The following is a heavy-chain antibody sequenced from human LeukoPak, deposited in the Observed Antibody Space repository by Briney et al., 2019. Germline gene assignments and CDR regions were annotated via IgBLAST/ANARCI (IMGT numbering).Heavy chain of an antibody. J-gene: IGHJ3*02. D-gene: IGHD1-26*01. V-gene: IGHV3-30*04. CDR1: GFTFSSYA. CDR3: TKDIAYSNLSGGPFDI. CDR2: ISYDGSNK. Sequence: PGGSLRLSCAASGFTFSSYAMHWVRQAPGKGLEWVAVISYDGSNKYYADSVKGRFTISRDNAKNSLYMQMNSLRAEDMALYYCTKDIAYSNLSGGPFDIWGQGTMVTVSS.